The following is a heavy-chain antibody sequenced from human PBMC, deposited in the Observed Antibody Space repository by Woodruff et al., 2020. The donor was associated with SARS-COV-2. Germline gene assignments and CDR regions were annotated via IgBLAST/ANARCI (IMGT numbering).Heavy chain of an antibody. D-gene: IGHD6-6*01. V-gene: IGHV3-11*06. CDR3: ARDPYSSSSFWGLDC. J-gene: IGHJ4*02. Sequence: FTISRDNAKNSLYLQMNSLRAEDTAVYYCARDPYSSSSFWGLDCWGQGTLVTVSS.